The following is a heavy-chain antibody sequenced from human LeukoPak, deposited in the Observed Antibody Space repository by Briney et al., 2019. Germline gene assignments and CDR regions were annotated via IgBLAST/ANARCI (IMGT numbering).Heavy chain of an antibody. J-gene: IGHJ3*02. Sequence: ASVKVSCKASGYTFTGYYMHWVRQAPGQGLEWMGWINPNSGGTNYAQKFQGRVTMTRDTSISTAYMELSRLRSDDTAVYYCARCYYDSSGYHDAFDIWGQGTMVTVSS. CDR3: ARCYYDSSGYHDAFDI. D-gene: IGHD3-22*01. CDR2: INPNSGGT. V-gene: IGHV1-2*02. CDR1: GYTFTGYY.